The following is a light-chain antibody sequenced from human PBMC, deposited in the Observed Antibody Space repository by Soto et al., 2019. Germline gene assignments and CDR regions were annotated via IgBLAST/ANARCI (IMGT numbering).Light chain of an antibody. V-gene: IGKV3-11*01. J-gene: IGKJ4*01. CDR3: QQRRYWPLT. CDR1: QSVGNF. CDR2: NAS. Sequence: EIVLAQSPATLSLSPGERATLSCRASQSVGNFLAWYQHRPGQAPRLLILNASTRATGIPPRLSGSGSGTDFTLTISRLEPEDFAVYYCQQRRYWPLTFGGGTKVEIK.